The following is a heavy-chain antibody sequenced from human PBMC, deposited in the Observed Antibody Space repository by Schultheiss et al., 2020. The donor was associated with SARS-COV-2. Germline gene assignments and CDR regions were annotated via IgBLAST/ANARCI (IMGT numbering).Heavy chain of an antibody. Sequence: LRLSCVVSGVSISRGGQYWSWIRQHPGQGLEWIGYIYYGGSAYYNESLKSRVTMSIGMSETQFSLRLDSVTAADTAVYYCARGIDDSSGYPLTLDAWGRGILVTVSS. D-gene: IGHD3-22*01. CDR1: GVSISRGGQY. CDR2: IYYGGSA. J-gene: IGHJ5*02. CDR3: ARGIDDSSGYPLTLDA. V-gene: IGHV4-31*11.